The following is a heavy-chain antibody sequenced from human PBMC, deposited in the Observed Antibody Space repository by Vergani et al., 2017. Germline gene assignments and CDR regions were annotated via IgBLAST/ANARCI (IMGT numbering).Heavy chain of an antibody. CDR1: GYSFTSYW. CDR3: ARINTYDFWSGYYPYWYFDL. J-gene: IGHJ2*01. CDR2: IYPGDSET. D-gene: IGHD3-3*01. Sequence: EVQLVQSGAEVKKPGESLKISCKGSGYSFTSYWIGWVRQMPGKGLEWMGIIYPGDSETRYSPSFQGQVTISADKSISTAYLQWSSLKASDTAMYYCARINTYDFWSGYYPYWYFDLGGRGTLVTVSS. V-gene: IGHV5-51*03.